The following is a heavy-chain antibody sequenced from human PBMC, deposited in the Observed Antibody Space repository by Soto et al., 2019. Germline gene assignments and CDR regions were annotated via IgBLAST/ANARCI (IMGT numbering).Heavy chain of an antibody. J-gene: IGHJ6*03. CDR1: GFTLSGYA. CDR3: ARRARPGFYYMDV. V-gene: IGHV3-64*01. D-gene: IGHD6-6*01. CDR2: ISSNGVGT. Sequence: EVQLAESGGGLAQPGGSLRLSCAASGFTLSGYAMDWVRQAPGKGLEYVSGISSNGVGTYYANSVQGRFTVSRDNSKNTVYLQMGSMSREGMAVYYCARRARPGFYYMDVWGEGTTVTVSS.